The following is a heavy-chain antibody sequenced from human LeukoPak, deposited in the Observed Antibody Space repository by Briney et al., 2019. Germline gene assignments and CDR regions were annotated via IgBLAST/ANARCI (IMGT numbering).Heavy chain of an antibody. CDR1: GFTFSGYW. V-gene: IGHV3-74*01. D-gene: IGHD3-16*01. CDR2: INEDASII. J-gene: IGHJ6*02. Sequence: GGSLRLSCAASGFTFSGYWTHWVRQAPGKGLEWVSRINEDASIITYADSVKGRFIISRDNTKNSLYLQMNSLRAEDTAVYYCVRDLILVWTPGDDFDFWGQGTTVSVSS. CDR3: VRDLILVWTPGDDFDF.